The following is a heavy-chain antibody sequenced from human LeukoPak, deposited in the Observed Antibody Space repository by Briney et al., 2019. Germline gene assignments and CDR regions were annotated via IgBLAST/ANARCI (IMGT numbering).Heavy chain of an antibody. CDR3: ARDRRRWELLGRGEYYYMDV. J-gene: IGHJ6*03. CDR1: GFTVSSNS. Sequence: PGGSLRLSCTVSGFTVSSNSMSWVRQAPGKGLEWVSFIYSGTIHYSDSVKGRFTISRDNSKNTLYLQMNSLRAEDTAVYYCARDRRRWELLGRGEYYYMDVWGKGTTVTVSS. V-gene: IGHV3-53*01. D-gene: IGHD1-26*01. CDR2: IYSGTI.